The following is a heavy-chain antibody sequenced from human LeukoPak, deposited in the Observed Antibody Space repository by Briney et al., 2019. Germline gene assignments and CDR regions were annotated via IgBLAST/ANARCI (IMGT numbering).Heavy chain of an antibody. CDR3: ARDLVGATSY. CDR1: GFTFSSYW. V-gene: IGHV3-74*01. CDR2: INSDGSST. J-gene: IGHJ4*02. Sequence: GGSLRLSCAASGFTFSSYWMHWVRQAPGKGLMWVSRINSDGSSTSYADSVKGRFTISRDNAKNTLYLQMNSLRAEDTAVYYCARDLVGATSYWGQGTLVTVSS. D-gene: IGHD1-26*01.